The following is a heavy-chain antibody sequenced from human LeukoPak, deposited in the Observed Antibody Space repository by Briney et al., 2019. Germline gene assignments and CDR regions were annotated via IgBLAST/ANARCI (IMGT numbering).Heavy chain of an antibody. CDR2: IYYSGST. CDR1: GGSISGSSYY. J-gene: IGHJ6*03. CDR3: ARVDLKDYYYYMDV. Sequence: SETLSLTCTVSGGSISGSSYYWGWIRQPPGKGLEWIGYIYYSGSTNYNPSLKSRVTISVDTSKNQFSLKLSSVTAADTAVYYCARVDLKDYYYYMDVWGKGTTVTVSS. D-gene: IGHD3-9*01. V-gene: IGHV4-61*05.